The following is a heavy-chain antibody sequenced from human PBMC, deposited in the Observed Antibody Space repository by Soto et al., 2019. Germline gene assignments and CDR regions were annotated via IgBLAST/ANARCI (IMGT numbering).Heavy chain of an antibody. V-gene: IGHV1-69*06. D-gene: IGHD6-6*01. CDR3: ARGVSMAGRPGFFHH. CDR2: ITPMSGTT. Sequence: SVKVSCKARGGTFRSDVISWVRQAPGQGLEWLGGITPMSGTTDYAQKFQGRVTISADKSTGTAYFELSSLTFDDTGVYYCARGVSMAGRPGFFHHWGQGSLVTVSS. CDR1: GGTFRSDV. J-gene: IGHJ1*01.